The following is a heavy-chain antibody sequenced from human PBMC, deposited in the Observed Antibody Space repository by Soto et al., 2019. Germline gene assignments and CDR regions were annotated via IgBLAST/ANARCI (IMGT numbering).Heavy chain of an antibody. CDR2: INPNSGGT. Sequence: ASVKVSCKASGYTFTVYYMHWVRQAPGQGLEWMGWINPNSGGTNYAQKFQGWVTMTRDTSISTAYMELSRLRSDDTAVYYCARVPAISSWEFDYWGQGTLVTVSA. CDR3: ARVPAISSWEFDY. V-gene: IGHV1-2*04. CDR1: GYTFTVYY. J-gene: IGHJ4*01. D-gene: IGHD6-13*01.